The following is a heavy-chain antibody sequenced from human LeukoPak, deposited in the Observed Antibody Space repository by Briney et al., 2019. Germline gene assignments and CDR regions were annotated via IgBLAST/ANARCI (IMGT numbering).Heavy chain of an antibody. D-gene: IGHD3-3*01. V-gene: IGHV4-34*01. CDR1: GGSFSGYH. CDR3: ASAYYDFWSGYPPPPYYFDY. Sequence: SETLSLTCAVYGGSFSGYHWSWIRQPPGKGLEWIGEINHSGSTNYNPSLKSRVTISVDTSKNQFSLKLSSVTAADTAVYYCASAYYDFWSGYPPPPYYFDYWGQGTLVTVSS. J-gene: IGHJ4*02. CDR2: INHSGST.